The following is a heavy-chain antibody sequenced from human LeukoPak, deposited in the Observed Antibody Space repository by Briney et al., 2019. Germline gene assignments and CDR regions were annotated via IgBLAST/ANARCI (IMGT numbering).Heavy chain of an antibody. CDR3: TKRTTAVAGRSAFDI. V-gene: IGHV3-23*01. D-gene: IGHD6-19*01. Sequence: GGSLRLSCAASGCTFNSLALKWVRQAPGKGLECVSSITESGGGTYYADSVKGRFIISRDNSKNTLYLQLNSLRAEDTAIYYCTKRTTAVAGRSAFDIWGQGTMVTVSS. CDR2: ITESGGGT. J-gene: IGHJ3*02. CDR1: GCTFNSLA.